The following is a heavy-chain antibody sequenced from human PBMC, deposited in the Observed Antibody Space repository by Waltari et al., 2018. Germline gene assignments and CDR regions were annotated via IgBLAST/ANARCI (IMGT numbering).Heavy chain of an antibody. D-gene: IGHD2-2*01. Sequence: EMQLVESGGDLVQPGESLRLSCAASGVTFRAYWMHWVRQAPGKGLVWVSRINGDGSGTTYADSVKGRFTISRDNAKNTLYLQMNSLRAEDTAVYYCASSQGMPRINYWGQGTLVTVSS. CDR1: GVTFRAYW. J-gene: IGHJ4*02. CDR2: INGDGSGT. CDR3: ASSQGMPRINY. V-gene: IGHV3-74*01.